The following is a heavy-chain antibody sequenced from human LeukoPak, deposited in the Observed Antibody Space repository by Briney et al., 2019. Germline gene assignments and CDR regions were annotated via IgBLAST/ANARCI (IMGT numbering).Heavy chain of an antibody. D-gene: IGHD6-6*01. CDR2: ISSSTSTI. CDR3: ARRPPTGAALDY. V-gene: IGHV3-48*01. J-gene: IGHJ4*02. CDR1: GFTFSVYG. Sequence: GGSLRLSCAASGFTFSVYGVNWVRQAPGKGLEWISYISSSTSTINYADSVKGRFTISRDNANNSLFLQMNSLRVEDTAVYYCARRPPTGAALDYWGQGTLVTVSS.